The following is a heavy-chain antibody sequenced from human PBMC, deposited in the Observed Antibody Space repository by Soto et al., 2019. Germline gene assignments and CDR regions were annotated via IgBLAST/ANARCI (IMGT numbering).Heavy chain of an antibody. CDR2: FYYSWTT. V-gene: IGHV4-39*01. Sequence: QLQLQESGPGLVKHSETLSLTCTVSGDSITCNRYFRAWIRPPPGKGLEWIGSFYYSWTTYCNPYLQSRVTISVDRSKNQCSLKRSSVPAADTAVYYCARHFAVDYFDYWGQGALVTVSS. D-gene: IGHD6-19*01. J-gene: IGHJ4*02. CDR3: ARHFAVDYFDY. CDR1: GDSITCNRYF.